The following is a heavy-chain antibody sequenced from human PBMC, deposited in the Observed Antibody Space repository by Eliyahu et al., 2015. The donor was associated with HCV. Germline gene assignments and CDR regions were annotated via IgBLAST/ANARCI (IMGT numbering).Heavy chain of an antibody. V-gene: IGHV3-11*04. J-gene: IGHJ4*02. CDR2: ISGGGSPV. CDR3: ARRGSTGYGNYYFDI. CDR1: GFTFRDDY. Sequence: QVHLVESGGGLVKPGGSLRLSCAAPGFTFRDDYMSWLRQAPGKGLEWLSYISGGGSPVYYADAVRGRFTISRDNAKNSLYLQMNSLTAEDTAVYYCARRGSTGYGNYYFDIWGPGTLVTVSS. D-gene: IGHD3-22*01.